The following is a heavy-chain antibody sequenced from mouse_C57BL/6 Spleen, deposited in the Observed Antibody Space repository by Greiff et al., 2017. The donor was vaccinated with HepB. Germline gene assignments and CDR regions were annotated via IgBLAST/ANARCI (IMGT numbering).Heavy chain of an antibody. V-gene: IGHV3-1*01. D-gene: IGHD1-1*01. CDR2: ISYSGST. Sequence: EVKLMESGPGMVKPSQSLSLTCTVTGYSITSGYDWHWIRHFPGNKLEWMGYISYSGSTNYNPSLKSRISITHDTSKNHFFLKLNSVTTEDTATYYCARDGPFYYGSSYQGYFDVWGTGTTVTVSS. CDR1: GYSITSGYD. J-gene: IGHJ1*03. CDR3: ARDGPFYYGSSYQGYFDV.